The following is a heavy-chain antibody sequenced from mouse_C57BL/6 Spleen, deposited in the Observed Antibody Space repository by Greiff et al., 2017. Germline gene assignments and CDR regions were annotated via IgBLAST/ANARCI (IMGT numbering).Heavy chain of an antibody. CDR1: GYTFTSYW. V-gene: IGHV1-53*01. J-gene: IGHJ1*03. D-gene: IGHD2-4*01. CDR3: ARYDYDLYDWYFDV. CDR2: INPSNGGT. Sequence: QVQLQQPGTELVKPGASVKLSCKASGYTFTSYWMHWVKQRPGQGLEWIGNINPSNGGTNYNEKFKSKATLTVDKSSSTAYMQLSSLTSEDSAVYYCARYDYDLYDWYFDVWGTGTTVTVSS.